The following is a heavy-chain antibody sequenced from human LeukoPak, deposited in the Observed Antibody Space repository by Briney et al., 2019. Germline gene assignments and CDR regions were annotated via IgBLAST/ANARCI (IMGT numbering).Heavy chain of an antibody. Sequence: PSETLSLTCTVSGGSISSYYWSWIRQPPGKGLEWIGYIYYSGSTNYNPSLKSRVTISVDTSKNQFSLKLSSVTAADTAVYHCARAVSSRLVDAFDIWGQGTMVTVSS. D-gene: IGHD6-6*01. CDR2: IYYSGST. J-gene: IGHJ3*02. V-gene: IGHV4-59*08. CDR1: GGSISSYY. CDR3: ARAVSSRLVDAFDI.